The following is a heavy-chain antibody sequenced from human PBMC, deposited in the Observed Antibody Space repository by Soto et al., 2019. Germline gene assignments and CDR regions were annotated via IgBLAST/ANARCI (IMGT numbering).Heavy chain of an antibody. V-gene: IGHV3-7*05. Sequence: ESWGGLVQPGGSQRLSCAASGFSFSSFWMSWVRQAPGKGLEWVAAIKEDGSEKNYVDSVRGRFTISRDNAKNSLYLQMNRLRADDTAVYYCARDVIWGQGSLVTVSS. CDR2: IKEDGSEK. J-gene: IGHJ4*02. CDR1: GFSFSSFW. CDR3: ARDVI.